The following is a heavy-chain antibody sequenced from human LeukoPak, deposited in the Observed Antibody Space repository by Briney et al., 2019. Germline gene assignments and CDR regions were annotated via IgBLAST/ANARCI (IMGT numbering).Heavy chain of an antibody. Sequence: GASVKVSCKASGYTFTSYDIIWVRQATGQGLEWMGWMNPNSGNTGYAQKFQGRVTMTRNTSISTAYMELSSLRSGDTAVYYCARGFDYSNYFDPWGQGTLVTVSS. J-gene: IGHJ5*02. CDR1: GYTFTSYD. D-gene: IGHD4-11*01. CDR3: ARGFDYSNYFDP. CDR2: MNPNSGNT. V-gene: IGHV1-8*01.